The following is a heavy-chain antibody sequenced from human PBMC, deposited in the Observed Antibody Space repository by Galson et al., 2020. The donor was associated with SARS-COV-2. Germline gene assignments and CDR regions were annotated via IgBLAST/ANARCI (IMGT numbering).Heavy chain of an antibody. CDR2: INTNGRTK. CDR3: ARDDTWLPEY. D-gene: IGHD5-12*01. Sequence: GGSLRLSCAASGFIFSSYEMYWVRQAPGKGLEWISYINTNGRTKNYADSVKGRFTISRDNAKNSVYLEMHSLRADDTAIYYCARDDTWLPEYWGQGTLVTVSS. CDR1: GFIFSSYE. V-gene: IGHV3-48*03. J-gene: IGHJ4*02.